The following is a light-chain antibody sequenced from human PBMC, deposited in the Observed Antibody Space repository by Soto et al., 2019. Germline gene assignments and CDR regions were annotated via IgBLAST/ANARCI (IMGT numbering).Light chain of an antibody. Sequence: QSALTQPASVSGSPGQSITISCTGTSSDVGGYNYVSWYQQYPGKAPKLMIFDVSNRPSGVSDHFSGSKSGDTASLTISGLQAEDEADYYCSSYTGSGTDVFGTGTKVT. CDR3: SSYTGSGTDV. CDR2: DVS. CDR1: SSDVGGYNY. J-gene: IGLJ1*01. V-gene: IGLV2-14*01.